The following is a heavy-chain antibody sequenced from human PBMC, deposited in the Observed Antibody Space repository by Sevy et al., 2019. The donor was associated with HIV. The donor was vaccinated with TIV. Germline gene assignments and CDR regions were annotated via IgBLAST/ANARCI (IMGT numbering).Heavy chain of an antibody. CDR3: AKGVEATCSGAVCDGFDS. J-gene: IGHJ4*02. D-gene: IGHD2-21*02. CDR1: GFTFNNFA. Sequence: GGSLRLSCAASGFTFNNFAMNWVRQAPGRRLEWVSSITSGGGDTYYVDSVKGRFTISRDNSKNMVYLQMNSLRVEDTAVYYCAKGVEATCSGAVCDGFDSWGQGTLVTVSS. CDR2: ITSGGGDT. V-gene: IGHV3-23*01.